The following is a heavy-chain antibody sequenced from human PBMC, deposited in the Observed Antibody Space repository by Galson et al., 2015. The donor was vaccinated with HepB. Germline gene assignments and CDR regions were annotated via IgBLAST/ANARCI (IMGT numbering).Heavy chain of an antibody. Sequence: SVKVSCTVSGYTLTALSMHWVRQAPGKGLEWVGGFDPEDGETIYAQKFQGRVTMTQDTSTDTAYLELSSLRSEDTAVYYCATCVGGNNRGGVWFDPWGQGTLVTVSS. CDR1: GYTLTALS. J-gene: IGHJ5*02. D-gene: IGHD3-16*01. CDR3: ATCVGGNNRGGVWFDP. V-gene: IGHV1-24*01. CDR2: FDPEDGET.